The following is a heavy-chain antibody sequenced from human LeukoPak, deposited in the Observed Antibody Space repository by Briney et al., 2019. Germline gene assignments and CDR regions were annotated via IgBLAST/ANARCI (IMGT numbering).Heavy chain of an antibody. CDR1: GYTLTELS. J-gene: IGHJ4*02. CDR3: ATIDGHYDSSGY. D-gene: IGHD3-22*01. CDR2: FDPEDGET. Sequence: ASVTVSCKVSGYTLTELSMHWVRQAPGKGLVWMGGFDPEDGETIYAQKFQGRVTMTEDTSTDTAYMELSSLRSEDTAVYYCATIDGHYDSSGYWGQGTLVIVSS. V-gene: IGHV1-24*01.